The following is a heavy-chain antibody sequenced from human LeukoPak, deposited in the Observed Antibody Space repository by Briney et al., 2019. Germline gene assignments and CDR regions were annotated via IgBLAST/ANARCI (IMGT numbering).Heavy chain of an antibody. J-gene: IGHJ4*02. CDR1: GFTFSSYE. CDR2: ISTSSSYI. CDR3: ARSHGTVVYFFDY. Sequence: GGSLRLSCAASGFTFSSYEMNWVRQAPGKGLEWVSSISTSSSYIYYADSVKGRFTISRDNAKNSLYLQMNSLRAEDTAVYYCARSHGTVVYFFDYWGQGTLVTVSS. V-gene: IGHV3-21*01. D-gene: IGHD4-23*01.